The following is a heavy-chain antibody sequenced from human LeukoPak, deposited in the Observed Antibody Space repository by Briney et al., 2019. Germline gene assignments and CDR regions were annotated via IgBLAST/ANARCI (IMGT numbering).Heavy chain of an antibody. CDR3: AKVAQPYYYYYGMDV. Sequence: GGSLRLSCAASGFTFSSYGMHWVRQAPGKGLEWVAFIRYDGSNKYYADSVKGRFTISRDNSKNTLYLQMNSLRAKDTAVYYCAKVAQPYYYYYGMDVWGQGTTVTVSS. V-gene: IGHV3-30*02. J-gene: IGHJ6*02. CDR2: IRYDGSNK. CDR1: GFTFSSYG.